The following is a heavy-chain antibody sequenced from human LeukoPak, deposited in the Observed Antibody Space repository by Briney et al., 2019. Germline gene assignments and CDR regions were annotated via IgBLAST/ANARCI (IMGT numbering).Heavy chain of an antibody. CDR1: GGSFSGYY. CDR3: ARGRGSLVYYFDY. CDR2: INHSGST. V-gene: IGHV4-34*01. J-gene: IGHJ4*02. D-gene: IGHD1-26*01. Sequence: SETLSLTCAVYGGSFSGYYWSWIRQPPGKGLEWIGEINHSGSTNYNPSLKSRVTISVDTSKNQFSLKLSSVTAAGTAVYYCARGRGSLVYYFDYWGQGTLVTVSS.